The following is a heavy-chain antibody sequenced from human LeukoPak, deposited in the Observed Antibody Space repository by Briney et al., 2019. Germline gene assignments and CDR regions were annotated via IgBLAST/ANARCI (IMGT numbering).Heavy chain of an antibody. CDR2: IIPIFGTT. Sequence: ASVKVSCKASGGTFSNYAISWVRQAPGQGPEWMGGIIPIFGTTNYAQKFQGRVTIVADESTSTAYMELSSLRSEDTAVYYCARVLTYSGSYSHFDSWGQGTLVTVSS. V-gene: IGHV1-69*13. CDR1: GGTFSNYA. CDR3: ARVLTYSGSYSHFDS. J-gene: IGHJ4*02. D-gene: IGHD1-26*01.